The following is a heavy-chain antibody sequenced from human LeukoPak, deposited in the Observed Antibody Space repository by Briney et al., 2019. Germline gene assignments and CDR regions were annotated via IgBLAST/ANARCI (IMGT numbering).Heavy chain of an antibody. V-gene: IGHV3-48*02. CDR2: ISSSGSTI. CDR3: ARSIVRGITAALDY. CDR1: GFTFSSYD. J-gene: IGHJ4*02. D-gene: IGHD6-13*01. Sequence: PGRSLRLSCAASGFTFSSYDMNWVRQAPGKGLEWVSYISSSGSTIYYADSVKGRFTISRDNAKNSLYLQMNSLRDEDTAVYYCARSIVRGITAALDYWGQGALVTVSS.